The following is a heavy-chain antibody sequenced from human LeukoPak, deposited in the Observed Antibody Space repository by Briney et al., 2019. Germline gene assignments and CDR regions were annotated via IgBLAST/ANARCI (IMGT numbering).Heavy chain of an antibody. D-gene: IGHD1-14*01. J-gene: IGHJ6*02. CDR2: ISGSGGTT. CDR3: AKVSGGGLYYDGMDV. Sequence: GGSLRLSCAASGFTFSNYAMNWVRQAPGKGLEWVSVISGSGGTTYYADSVKGRFTISRDSSKNTLYLQMNSLRAEDTAVYYCAKVSGGGLYYDGMDVWGQGTTVTVSS. V-gene: IGHV3-23*01. CDR1: GFTFSNYA.